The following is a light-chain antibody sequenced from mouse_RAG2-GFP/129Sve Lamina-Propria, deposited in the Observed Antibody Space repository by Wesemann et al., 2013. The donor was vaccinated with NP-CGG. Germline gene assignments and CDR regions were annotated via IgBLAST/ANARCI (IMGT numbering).Light chain of an antibody. V-gene: IGKV5-48*01. J-gene: IGKJ5*01. CDR2: YAS. Sequence: DILLTQSPAILSVSPGERVSFSCRASQSIGTSIHWYQQRTNGSPRLLIKYASESISGIPSRFSGSGSETDFTLSINSVESEDIADYYCQQSNSWPLTFGAGTKLELK. CDR1: QSIGTS. CDR3: QQSNSWPLT.